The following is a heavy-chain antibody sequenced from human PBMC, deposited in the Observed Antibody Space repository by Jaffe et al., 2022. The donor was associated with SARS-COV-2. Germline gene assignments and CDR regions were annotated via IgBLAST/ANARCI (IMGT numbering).Heavy chain of an antibody. J-gene: IGHJ5*02. CDR1: GGSISSGGYY. CDR3: ARGAYCSGGSCYRPPGFDP. CDR2: IYYSGST. V-gene: IGHV4-31*03. D-gene: IGHD2-15*01. Sequence: QVQLQESGPGLVKPSQTLSLTCTVSGGSISSGGYYWSWIRQHPGKGLEWIGYIYYSGSTYYNPSLKSRVTISVDTSKNQFSLKLSSVTAADTAVYYCARGAYCSGGSCYRPPGFDPWGQGTLVTVSS.